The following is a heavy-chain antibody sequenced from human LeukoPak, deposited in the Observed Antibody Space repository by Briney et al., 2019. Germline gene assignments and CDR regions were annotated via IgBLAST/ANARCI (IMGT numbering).Heavy chain of an antibody. J-gene: IGHJ6*02. CDR2: IAARSNYI. Sequence: PGGSLRLSCEVSGFTFSDYSMKWARQAPGKGLEWVSYIAARSNYIDYADSVKGRFTISRDNARNTVYLQMSSLRAEDTAVYYCAKDRGSSGRYGMDVWGQGTTVTVSS. CDR3: AKDRGSSGRYGMDV. D-gene: IGHD1-26*01. V-gene: IGHV3-21*01. CDR1: GFTFSDYS.